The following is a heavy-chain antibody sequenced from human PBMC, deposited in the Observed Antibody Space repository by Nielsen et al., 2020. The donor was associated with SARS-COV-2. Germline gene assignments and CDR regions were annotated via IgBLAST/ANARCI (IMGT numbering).Heavy chain of an antibody. CDR3: AKHEGED. CDR1: GFSFSNYV. D-gene: IGHD3-10*01. V-gene: IGHV3-23*01. Sequence: GGSLRLSCVASGFSFSNYVMNWVRQAPRKGLEWVSAISESGGATYYTDSVKGRFTISRDNSRNTLYLEMNSLRADDTAVYYCAKHEGEDWGQGTLVTVSS. CDR2: ISESGGAT. J-gene: IGHJ4*02.